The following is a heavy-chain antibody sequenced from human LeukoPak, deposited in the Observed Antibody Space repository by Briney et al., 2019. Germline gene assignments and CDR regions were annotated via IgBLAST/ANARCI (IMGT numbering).Heavy chain of an antibody. J-gene: IGHJ4*02. D-gene: IGHD4-17*01. CDR2: IKSDGSER. CDR1: GFTFRSYG. Sequence: PGGSLRLSCAASGFTFRSYGMSWVRQVPGKGLEWVATIKSDGSERYYVDSVKGRFTISRDNAKNSLYLQMNSLRAEDTAVYYCARPTYGDYEPFFDYWGQGTLVTVSS. V-gene: IGHV3-7*01. CDR3: ARPTYGDYEPFFDY.